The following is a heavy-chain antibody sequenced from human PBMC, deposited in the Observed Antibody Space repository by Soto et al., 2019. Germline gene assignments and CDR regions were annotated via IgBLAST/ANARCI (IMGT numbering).Heavy chain of an antibody. D-gene: IGHD1-1*01. Sequence: QITLKESGPTLVKPTQTLTLTCTFSGFSLSTSGVGVGWIRQPPGKALEWLALIYWDDDKRYSPSLKTRLSITKDTSKNQVVLTMTNMDPVDTATYYCATASEMSTIHWYFGLWGRGTLVTVSS. CDR2: IYWDDDK. J-gene: IGHJ2*01. V-gene: IGHV2-5*02. CDR1: GFSLSTSGVG. CDR3: ATASEMSTIHWYFGL.